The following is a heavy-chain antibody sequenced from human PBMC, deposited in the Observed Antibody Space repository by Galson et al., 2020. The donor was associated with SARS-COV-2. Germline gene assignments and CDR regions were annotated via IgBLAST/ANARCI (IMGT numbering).Heavy chain of an antibody. V-gene: IGHV3-13*01. J-gene: IGHJ6*03. Sequence: GGYLRLSCAAFGFTFSSYDMHWVRQATGKGLERLPAIGTAGDTYYPGSVKGRFTLSRENAKNSLYLQMNSLRAGDTAVYYCARGNVRNYYYYVDVWGKGTTVTVSS. CDR1: GFTFSSYD. CDR3: ARGNVRNYYYYVDV. CDR2: IGTAGDT. D-gene: IGHD2-8*01.